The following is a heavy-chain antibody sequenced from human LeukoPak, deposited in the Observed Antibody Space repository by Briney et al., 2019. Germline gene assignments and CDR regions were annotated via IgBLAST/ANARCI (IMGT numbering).Heavy chain of an antibody. J-gene: IGHJ4*02. V-gene: IGHV3-48*04. CDR3: ARYPPQSAMVSDYFDY. CDR2: ITLSTSTI. Sequence: GGSLRLSCTASGFTFSSYGMNWVRQAPGKGLEWVSYITLSTSTIYYADSVKGRFTISRDNAKNSLYLQMNSLRAEDTAVYYCARYPPQSAMVSDYFDYWGQGTLVTVSS. D-gene: IGHD5-18*01. CDR1: GFTFSSYG.